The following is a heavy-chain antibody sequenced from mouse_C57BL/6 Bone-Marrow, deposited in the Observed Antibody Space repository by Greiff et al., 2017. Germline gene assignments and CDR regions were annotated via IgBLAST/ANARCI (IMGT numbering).Heavy chain of an antibody. V-gene: IGHV5-17*01. CDR1: GFTFSDYG. D-gene: IGHD1-1*01. CDR2: ISSGSSTI. Sequence: EVKVVESGGGLVKPGGSLKLSCAASGFTFSDYGMHWVRQAPEKGLEWVAYISSGSSTIYYADTVKGRFTISRDNAKNTLFLQMTSLRSEDTAMYYCARPTVVAPRAMDYWGQGTSVTVSS. CDR3: ARPTVVAPRAMDY. J-gene: IGHJ4*01.